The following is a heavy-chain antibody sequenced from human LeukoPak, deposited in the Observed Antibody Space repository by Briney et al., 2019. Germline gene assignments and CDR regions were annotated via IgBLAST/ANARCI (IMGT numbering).Heavy chain of an antibody. Sequence: GGSLRLSCAASGFTFSSYAMSWVRQAPGKGLEWVSAISGSGGSTYYADSVKGRFTISRDNSKNTLYLQMNSLRAEDTAVYYCAKVWGGYCSGGSCYEFDYWGQGTLVTVSS. J-gene: IGHJ4*02. V-gene: IGHV3-23*01. CDR3: AKVWGGYCSGGSCYEFDY. D-gene: IGHD2-15*01. CDR2: ISGSGGST. CDR1: GFTFSSYA.